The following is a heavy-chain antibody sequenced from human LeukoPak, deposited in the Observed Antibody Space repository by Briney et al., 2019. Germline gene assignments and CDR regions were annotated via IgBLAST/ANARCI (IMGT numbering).Heavy chain of an antibody. V-gene: IGHV4-59*12. CDR2: IYYSGST. CDR1: GGSISSYY. Sequence: SETLSLTCTVSGGSISSYYWSWIRQPPGKGLEWIGYIYYSGSTNYNPSLKSRVTISVDTSKNQFSLKLSSVTAADTAVYYCARGGYYYYMDVWGKGTTVTVSS. CDR3: ARGGYYYYMDV. J-gene: IGHJ6*03.